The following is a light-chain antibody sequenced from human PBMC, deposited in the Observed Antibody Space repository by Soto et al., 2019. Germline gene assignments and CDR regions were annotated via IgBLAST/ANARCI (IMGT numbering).Light chain of an antibody. Sequence: QSALTQPASVSGSPGQSITISCTGTSSDVGSYNLVSWYQQHPGKAPKLMIYEGSKRPLGVSNRFSGSKSGNTASLSISGLQAEDEADYYCCSYAGSSYVFGTGTKVTVL. CDR3: CSYAGSSYV. J-gene: IGLJ1*01. CDR2: EGS. V-gene: IGLV2-23*01. CDR1: SSDVGSYNL.